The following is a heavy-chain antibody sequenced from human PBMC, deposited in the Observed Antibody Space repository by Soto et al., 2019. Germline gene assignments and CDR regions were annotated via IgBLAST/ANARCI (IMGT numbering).Heavy chain of an antibody. J-gene: IGHJ6*02. V-gene: IGHV3-73*01. D-gene: IGHD5-18*01. CDR3: TSDTARVYYGMDV. Sequence: GGSLRLSCAASGFTFSSYAMSWVRQAPGKGLEWVGRIRSKANSYATAYAASVKGRFTISRDDSKNTAYLQMNSLKTEDTAVYYCTSDTARVYYGMDVWGQGTMVTVSS. CDR1: GFTFSSYA. CDR2: IRSKANSYAT.